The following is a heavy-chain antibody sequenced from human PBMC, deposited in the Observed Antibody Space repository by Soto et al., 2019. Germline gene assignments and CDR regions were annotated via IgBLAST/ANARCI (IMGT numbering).Heavy chain of an antibody. J-gene: IGHJ4*02. V-gene: IGHV3-7*01. Sequence: EVQLVESGGGLVQPGGSLRLSCAASGFTFSSYWMDWVRQAPGKGLEWVDNINQDGSEKHYIDSVKGRFTISRDNAKNSLYLQMSSLTAEDSALYYCSPSLDYWGQGTLVTVSS. CDR1: GFTFSSYW. CDR3: SPSLDY. CDR2: INQDGSEK.